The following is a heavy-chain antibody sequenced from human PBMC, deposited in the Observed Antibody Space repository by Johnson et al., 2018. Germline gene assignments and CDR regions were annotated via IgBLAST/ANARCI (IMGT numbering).Heavy chain of an antibody. CDR1: GFIFSECQ. D-gene: IGHD1-7*01. CDR2: ISFTKADTT. J-gene: IGHJ6*03. V-gene: IGHV3-11*05. CDR3: GKDPFGTTHYHFMDV. Sequence: QVQLQESGGGLVKPGGSLRLSCPASGFIFSECQMRWIRQAPGKGLEWASDISFTKADTTSYADSVKGRFTISRDNSKNTLYLQMNSLRAEETAVYYCGKDPFGTTHYHFMDVWGKGTTVTVSS.